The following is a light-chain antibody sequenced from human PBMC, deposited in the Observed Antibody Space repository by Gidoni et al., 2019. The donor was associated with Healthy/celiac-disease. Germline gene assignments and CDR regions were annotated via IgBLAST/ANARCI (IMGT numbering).Light chain of an antibody. V-gene: IGKV3-20*01. CDR3: QQYGSSPECS. CDR2: GAS. J-gene: IGKJ2*04. CDR1: QSVCSSY. Sequence: EIVLTQSPGTLSLSPGERATLSCRARQSVCSSYLPWYRQKPGQAPRLLIYGASSRATGIPDRFSGSGAGTDFTLTISRLEPEDFAVYYCQQYGSSPECSFGQGTKLEIK.